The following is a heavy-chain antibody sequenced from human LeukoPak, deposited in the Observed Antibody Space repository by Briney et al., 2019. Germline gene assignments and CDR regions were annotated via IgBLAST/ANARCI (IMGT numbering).Heavy chain of an antibody. Sequence: VAPVKVSCQAFGYTFPRPYMHWVGQAPGQRGEWVGWINPNSGDTNYAQKFQGRVTMTRDTSISTAYMELSRLRSDDTAVYYCARVRYRLAETYIDYWGQGTLVTVSS. J-gene: IGHJ4*02. CDR2: INPNSGDT. CDR3: ARVRYRLAETYIDY. CDR1: GYTFPRPY. V-gene: IGHV1-2*02. D-gene: IGHD3-16*01.